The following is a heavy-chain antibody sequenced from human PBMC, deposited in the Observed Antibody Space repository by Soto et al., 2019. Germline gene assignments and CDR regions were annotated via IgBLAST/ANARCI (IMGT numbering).Heavy chain of an antibody. D-gene: IGHD3-10*01. CDR3: ASWGTMVRGVISVVDGMAV. J-gene: IGHJ6*02. V-gene: IGHV1-69*12. CDR1: GGTFSSYA. CDR2: IIPIFGTA. Sequence: QVQLVQSGAEVKKPGSSVKVSCKASGGTFSSYAISWVRQAPGQGLEWMGGIIPIFGTANYAQKFQGRVTITAEESTSTAYMELSSLRSEDTAVYYWASWGTMVRGVISVVDGMAVWGQGTTVTVSS.